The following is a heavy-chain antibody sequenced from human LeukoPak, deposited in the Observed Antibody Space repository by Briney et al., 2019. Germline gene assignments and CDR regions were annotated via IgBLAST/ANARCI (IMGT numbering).Heavy chain of an antibody. J-gene: IGHJ4*02. CDR1: GGSISSSSYY. D-gene: IGHD1-7*01. CDR2: IYYSGST. CDR3: TRRRNYLSHFDY. V-gene: IGHV4-61*05. Sequence: PSETLSLTCTVSGGSISSSSYYWGWIRQPPGKGLEWIGYIYYSGSTNYNPSLKSRVTISVDTSKNQFSLKLSSVTAADTAVYYCTRRRNYLSHFDYWGQGTLVTVSS.